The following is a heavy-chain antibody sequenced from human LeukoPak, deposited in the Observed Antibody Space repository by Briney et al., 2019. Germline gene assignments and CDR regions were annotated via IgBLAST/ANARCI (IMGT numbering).Heavy chain of an antibody. CDR3: AKDYLTAEGGIFDY. D-gene: IGHD7-27*01. J-gene: IGHJ4*02. Sequence: GGSLRLSCAASGFTFSSSWIHWVRQAPGKGLEWVAVISYDGSNAYYAESVKGRFTISRDNSKNTLSLQMNSLRAEDTALYYCAKDYLTAEGGIFDYWSQGTLVTVSS. CDR2: ISYDGSNA. CDR1: GFTFSSSW. V-gene: IGHV3-30*18.